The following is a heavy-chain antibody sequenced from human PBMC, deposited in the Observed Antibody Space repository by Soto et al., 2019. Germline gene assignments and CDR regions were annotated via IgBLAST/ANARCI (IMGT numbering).Heavy chain of an antibody. V-gene: IGHV4-34*01. D-gene: IGHD6-6*01. CDR2: INHSGST. CDR3: ARAGIAARPSDY. Sequence: SETLSLTCAVYGGSFSGYYWSWMRQPPGKGLEWIGEINHSGSTNYNPSLKSRVTISVDTSKNQFSLKLSSVTAADTAVYYCARAGIAARPSDYWGQGTLVTVSS. CDR1: GGSFSGYY. J-gene: IGHJ4*02.